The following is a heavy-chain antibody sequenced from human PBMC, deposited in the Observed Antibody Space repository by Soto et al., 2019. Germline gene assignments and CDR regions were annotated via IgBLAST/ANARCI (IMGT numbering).Heavy chain of an antibody. CDR1: GLSLSTSGVG. CDR2: IYWDDDK. V-gene: IGHV2-5*02. Sequence: QITLKESGPTLVKPTQTLTLTCSFSGLSLSTSGVGVGWIRQPPGKALEWLALIYWDDDKRYSPSLERRLTITRDTSKNQVVLTMTNMNPVDTATYYCARRRRAAGGYYFDYWGQGALITVSS. D-gene: IGHD6-13*01. CDR3: ARRRRAAGGYYFDY. J-gene: IGHJ4*02.